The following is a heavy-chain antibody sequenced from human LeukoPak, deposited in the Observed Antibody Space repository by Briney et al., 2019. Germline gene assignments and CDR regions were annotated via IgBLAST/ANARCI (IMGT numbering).Heavy chain of an antibody. CDR1: GFTFSDYY. CDR2: ISGDGNLI. J-gene: IGHJ4*02. V-gene: IGHV3-11*01. D-gene: IGHD4-17*01. Sequence: GGSLRLSCAASGFTFSDYYMSWIRQAPGKGLEWVSYISGDGNLIYYADSVKGRFTISRDNARNSLYLQMNSLRAEDTAVYYCARDPFMTTGWGIDYWGQGTLVTVSS. CDR3: ARDPFMTTGWGIDY.